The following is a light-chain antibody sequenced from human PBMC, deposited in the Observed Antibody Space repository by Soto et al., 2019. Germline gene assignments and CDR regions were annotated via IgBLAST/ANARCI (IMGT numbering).Light chain of an antibody. J-gene: IGKJ1*01. CDR3: QQCRSAPLT. CDR2: GAS. V-gene: IGKV3-20*01. CDR1: QSVSGSY. Sequence: EIVLTQSPGTLSLSPGERATLSCRASQSVSGSYLAWYQQKPGQAPRLLIYGASSRATGVPDRFRGSGSETNFTLTISRLEPEDFAVYYCQQCRSAPLTFGQGTKVDIK.